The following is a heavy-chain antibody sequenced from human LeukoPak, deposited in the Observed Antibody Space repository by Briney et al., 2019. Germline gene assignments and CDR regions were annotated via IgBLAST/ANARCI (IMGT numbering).Heavy chain of an antibody. J-gene: IGHJ4*02. Sequence: SQTLSLTCTVSGGSISSGDYYWSWIRQPPGQGLEWIGYIYYSGSTYYNPSLKGRVTISVDTSKTQFSLKVSSVTAADTAVYYCARESSGEYYFDYWGQGTLVTVSS. CDR3: ARESSGEYYFDY. V-gene: IGHV4-30-4*01. CDR2: IYYSGST. CDR1: GGSISSGDYY. D-gene: IGHD3-10*01.